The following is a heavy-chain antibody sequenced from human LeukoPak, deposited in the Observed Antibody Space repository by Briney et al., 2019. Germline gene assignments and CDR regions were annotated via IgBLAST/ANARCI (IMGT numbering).Heavy chain of an antibody. D-gene: IGHD4-17*01. CDR2: INPSGGST. CDR3: ARNYGEILDY. CDR1: GYTFTSYY. V-gene: IGHV1-46*01. J-gene: IGHJ4*02. Sequence: ASVKVSCKASGYTFTSYYMHWVRQAPGQGLEWMGIINPSGGSTNYAQKLQGRVTMTTDTSTSTAYMELRSLRSDDTAVYYCARNYGEILDYWGQGTLVTVSS.